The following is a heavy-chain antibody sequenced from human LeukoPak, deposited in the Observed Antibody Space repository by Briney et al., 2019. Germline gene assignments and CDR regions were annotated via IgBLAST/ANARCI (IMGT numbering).Heavy chain of an antibody. V-gene: IGHV4-34*01. CDR2: INHSGST. J-gene: IGHJ4*02. Sequence: SETLSPTCAVYGGSFSGYYWSWIRQPPGKGLEWIGEINHSGSTNYNPSLKSRVTISVDTSKNQFSLKLSSVTAADTAVYYCARGWPYESFYYDSRGYYFDYGAQETLVTVPS. CDR3: ARGWPYESFYYDSRGYYFDY. D-gene: IGHD3-22*01. CDR1: GGSFSGYY.